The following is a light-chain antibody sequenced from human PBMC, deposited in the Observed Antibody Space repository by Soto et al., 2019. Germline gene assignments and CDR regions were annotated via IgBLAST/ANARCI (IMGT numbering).Light chain of an antibody. V-gene: IGKV3-20*01. CDR3: QHYGSLFT. CDR1: QNIDNSY. Sequence: EMVLTQSPGTLSLSPGERAALSCTASQNIDNSYLGWYQQKPGQAPRLLIYSTSIRATDIPDRFSGSGSGTDFTLTINRLEPEDFAVYYCQHYGSLFTFGPGTKVDIK. J-gene: IGKJ3*01. CDR2: STS.